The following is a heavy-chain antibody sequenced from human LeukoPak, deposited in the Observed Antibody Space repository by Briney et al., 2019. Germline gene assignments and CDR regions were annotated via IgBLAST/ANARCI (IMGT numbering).Heavy chain of an antibody. J-gene: IGHJ6*03. V-gene: IGHV4-39*07. CDR1: GGSISSSSYY. CDR2: IYYSGST. Sequence: SEALSLTCTVSGGSISSSSYYWGWIRQPPGKGLEWIGSIYYSGSTYYNPSLKSRVTISVDTSKNQFSLKLSSVTAADTAVYYCARATSSYFYYMDVWGKGTTVTISS. CDR3: ARATSSYFYYMDV. D-gene: IGHD5-12*01.